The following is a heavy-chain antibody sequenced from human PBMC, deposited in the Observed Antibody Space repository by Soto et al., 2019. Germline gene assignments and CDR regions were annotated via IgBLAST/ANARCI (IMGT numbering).Heavy chain of an antibody. CDR1: AFAFSNYD. D-gene: IGHD2-2*01. CDR3: ARRYCSSTSCLIDF. J-gene: IGHJ4*02. Sequence: EVQLVESGGGLVQPGGSLRLSCAASAFAFSNYDMNWVRQAPGKGLEWVSHISSSGSTRYYADSVKGRFTISRDNAKNSLHLQMKSLRAEDTAVYYCARRYCSSTSCLIDFWGQGTLVTVSS. CDR2: ISSSGSTR. V-gene: IGHV3-48*03.